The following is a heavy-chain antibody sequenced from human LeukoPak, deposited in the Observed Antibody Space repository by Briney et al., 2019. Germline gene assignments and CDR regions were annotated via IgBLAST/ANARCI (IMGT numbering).Heavy chain of an antibody. CDR3: ARPTYSGSYYWFDY. V-gene: IGHV3-33*01. J-gene: IGHJ4*02. Sequence: PGGSLRLSCAASGFTFSSYGMHCVRQAPGKGLEWVAVTWYDGRNNYYADSVKGRFTISRDNSKNTLYLRMNSLRAEDTAVYYCARPTYSGSYYWFDYWGQGTLVTVSS. D-gene: IGHD1-26*01. CDR1: GFTFSSYG. CDR2: TWYDGRNN.